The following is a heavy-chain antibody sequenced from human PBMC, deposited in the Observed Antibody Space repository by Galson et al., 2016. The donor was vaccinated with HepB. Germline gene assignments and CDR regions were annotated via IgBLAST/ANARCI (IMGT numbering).Heavy chain of an antibody. CDR1: GYSFSNYW. CDR2: MYPRNSET. J-gene: IGHJ4*02. V-gene: IGHV5-51*03. D-gene: IGHD6-6*01. Sequence: QSGAEVKKPGESLKISCKGSGYSFSNYWIGWVRQMPGKGLEWMGIMYPRNSETRYSPSFQGQVTISADKSISTAYLQWSSLKASDTAMYYCVSHAGSTSSNYQFDCWGQGTLVTVTS. CDR3: VSHAGSTSSNYQFDC.